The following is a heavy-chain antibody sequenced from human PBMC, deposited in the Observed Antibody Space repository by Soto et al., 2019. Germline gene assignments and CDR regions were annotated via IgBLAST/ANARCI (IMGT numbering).Heavy chain of an antibody. CDR1: GYTFTSYY. CDR3: ARGRGGIVGATRVYNWFDP. V-gene: IGHV1-46*01. Sequence: QVQLVQSGAEVKKPGASVKVSCKASGYTFTSYYMHWVRQAPGQGLEWMGIINPSGGSTSYAQKFQGRVTMTRDTSTSTVYMELSSLRSEDTAVYYCARGRGGIVGATRVYNWFDPWGQGTLVTVSS. J-gene: IGHJ5*02. CDR2: INPSGGST. D-gene: IGHD1-26*01.